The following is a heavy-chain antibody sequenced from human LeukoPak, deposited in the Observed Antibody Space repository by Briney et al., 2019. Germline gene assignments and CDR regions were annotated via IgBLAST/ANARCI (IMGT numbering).Heavy chain of an antibody. J-gene: IGHJ4*02. V-gene: IGHV3-15*01. CDR1: GFTFSRYG. Sequence: GGSLRLSCEASGFTFSRYGMHWVRQAPGKGLEWLGRIKSKAQGVTTDYAAPVKGRFTISRDDSKNTLYLQMNSLKTEDTAVYYCTKYYDGHDYWGQGTLVTVSS. CDR3: TKYYDGHDY. D-gene: IGHD3-22*01. CDR2: IKSKAQGVTT.